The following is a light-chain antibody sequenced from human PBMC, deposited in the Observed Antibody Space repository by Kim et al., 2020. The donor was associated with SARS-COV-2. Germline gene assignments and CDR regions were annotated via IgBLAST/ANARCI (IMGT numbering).Light chain of an antibody. CDR3: QVWDSSSDRLYV. Sequence: PGKTARITCGGNNMGSKIVHWYQQKPGQAPVLVIYYDSDRPSGIPERFSGSNSGNTATLTISRVEAGDEADYYCQVWDSSSDRLYVFGTGTKVTVL. V-gene: IGLV3-21*04. CDR2: YDS. CDR1: NMGSKI. J-gene: IGLJ1*01.